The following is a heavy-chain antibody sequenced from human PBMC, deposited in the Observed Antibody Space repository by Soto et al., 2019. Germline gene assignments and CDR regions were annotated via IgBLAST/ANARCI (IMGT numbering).Heavy chain of an antibody. Sequence: EASVKVSCKASGYTFTSYGISWVRQAPGQGLEWMGWISAYNGNTNYAQKLQGRVTMTTDTSTSTAYMELRSLRSDDTAVYYCARDGYSYGQTSSDAFDIWGQGTMVTVSS. CDR2: ISAYNGNT. J-gene: IGHJ3*02. CDR1: GYTFTSYG. V-gene: IGHV1-18*01. CDR3: ARDGYSYGQTSSDAFDI. D-gene: IGHD5-18*01.